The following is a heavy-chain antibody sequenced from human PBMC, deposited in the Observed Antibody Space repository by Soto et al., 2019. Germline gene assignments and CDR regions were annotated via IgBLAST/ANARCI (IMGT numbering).Heavy chain of an antibody. CDR3: ARDRYSSGWYGENYYYGMDV. Sequence: LSLTCAISGDSVSSNSAAWNWIRQSPSRGLEWLGRTYYRSKWYNDYAVSVKSRITINPDTSKNQFSLQLNPVTPEDTAVYYCARDRYSSGWYGENYYYGMDVWGQGTTVTVSS. V-gene: IGHV6-1*01. CDR1: GDSVSSNSAA. CDR2: TYYRSKWYN. D-gene: IGHD6-19*01. J-gene: IGHJ6*02.